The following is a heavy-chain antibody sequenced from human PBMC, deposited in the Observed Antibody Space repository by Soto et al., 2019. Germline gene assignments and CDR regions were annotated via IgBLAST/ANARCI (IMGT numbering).Heavy chain of an antibody. D-gene: IGHD6-19*01. CDR2: INVYSGST. Sequence: QVQLVQSGAEVKKPGASVRVSCEASGYTFTSYGISWVRQAPGQGLEWMGWINVYSGSTNYAQTLQGRVTMTTDRSTRAVYMELRSLRSDDTAVYYCARDSWGLAVPDYHYYAMDVWGQGTTVTVS. CDR1: GYTFTSYG. V-gene: IGHV1-18*04. CDR3: ARDSWGLAVPDYHYYAMDV. J-gene: IGHJ6*02.